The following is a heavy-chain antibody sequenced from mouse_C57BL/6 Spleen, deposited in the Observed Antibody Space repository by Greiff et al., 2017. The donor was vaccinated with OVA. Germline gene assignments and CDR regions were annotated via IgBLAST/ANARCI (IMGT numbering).Heavy chain of an antibody. J-gene: IGHJ4*01. CDR3: ASLYDGYYVWAH. CDR1: GYTFTSYT. Sequence: QVQLQQSGAELARPGASVKMSCKASGYTFTSYTMHWVKQRPGQGLEWIGYINPSSGYTKYNQKFKDKATLTADKSSSTAYLQLSSLTSEDSAVYYCASLYDGYYVWAHWGQGTSVTVSS. V-gene: IGHV1-4*01. CDR2: INPSSGYT. D-gene: IGHD2-3*01.